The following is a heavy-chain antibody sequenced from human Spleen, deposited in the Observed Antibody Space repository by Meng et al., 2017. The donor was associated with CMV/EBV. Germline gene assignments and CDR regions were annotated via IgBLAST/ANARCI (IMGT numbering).Heavy chain of an antibody. CDR2: IKSKTDGGTT. V-gene: IGHV3-15*01. CDR3: TTNYYGSGSYWNYFDY. Sequence: FTFSNAWMSWVRQAPGKGLEWVGRIKSKTDGGTTDYAAPVKGRFTISRDDSKNTLYLQMNSLKTEDTAVYYCTTNYYGSGSYWNYFDYWGQGTLVTVSS. J-gene: IGHJ4*02. CDR1: FTFSNAW. D-gene: IGHD3-10*01.